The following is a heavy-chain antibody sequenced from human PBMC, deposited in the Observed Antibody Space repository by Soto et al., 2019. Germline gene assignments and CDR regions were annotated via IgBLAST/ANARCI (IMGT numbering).Heavy chain of an antibody. J-gene: IGHJ5*02. V-gene: IGHV1-18*01. CDR3: EREYDGPTGTTLDP. CDR1: GYTFTSYG. D-gene: IGHD1-7*01. CDR2: ISAYNGNT. Sequence: GASVKVSCKASGYTFTSYGISWVRQAPGQGLEWMGWISAYNGNTNYAQKLQGRVTMTTDTSTSTAYMELRSLRSDDTAVYYCEREYDGPTGTTLDPWGQGTLVTVSS.